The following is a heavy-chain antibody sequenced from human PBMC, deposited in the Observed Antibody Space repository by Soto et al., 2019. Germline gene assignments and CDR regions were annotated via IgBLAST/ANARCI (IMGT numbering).Heavy chain of an antibody. Sequence: QLQLQESGSGLVKPSQTLSLTCAVSGGSISSGGYSGSWIRQPPGKGLEWIGYIYHSGSTYYNPSLKSRVTISVDRAKNQFSLKLSSVTAADPAVYCCARVPGTWGQGTLVTVSS. V-gene: IGHV4-30-2*01. CDR2: IYHSGST. J-gene: IGHJ5*02. D-gene: IGHD3-10*01. CDR1: GGSISSGGYS. CDR3: ARVPGT.